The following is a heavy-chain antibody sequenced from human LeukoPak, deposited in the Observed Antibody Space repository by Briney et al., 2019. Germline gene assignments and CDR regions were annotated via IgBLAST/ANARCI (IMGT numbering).Heavy chain of an antibody. CDR2: ISSSSSTI. CDR1: GFTFSSYS. V-gene: IGHV3-48*04. D-gene: IGHD2-2*02. J-gene: IGHJ4*02. CDR3: ARDLSLGIPYYFDY. Sequence: GGSLRLSCAASGFTFSSYSMNWVRQAPGKGLVWVSYISSSSSTIYYADSVKGRFTISRDNAKNSLYLQMNSLRAEDTAVSYCARDLSLGIPYYFDYWGQGTLVTVSS.